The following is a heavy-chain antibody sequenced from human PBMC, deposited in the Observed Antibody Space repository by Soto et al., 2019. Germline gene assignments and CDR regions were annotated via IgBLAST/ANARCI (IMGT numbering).Heavy chain of an antibody. V-gene: IGHV3-23*01. CDR3: AKRLVPAPVDY. J-gene: IGHJ4*02. CDR2: ISGSGGST. Sequence: GGSLRLSCASSGFTFSSYALSWVRQAPGKGLEWVSAISGSGGSTSYADSVKGRFTISRDNSKNTLYLQMNSLRAEDTAVYYCAKRLVPAPVDYWGQGTLVTVSS. CDR1: GFTFSSYA. D-gene: IGHD3-10*01.